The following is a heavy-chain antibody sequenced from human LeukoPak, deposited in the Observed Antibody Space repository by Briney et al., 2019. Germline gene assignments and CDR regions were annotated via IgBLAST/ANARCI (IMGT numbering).Heavy chain of an antibody. CDR3: ASSVGSTDY. D-gene: IGHD1-26*01. V-gene: IGHV4-34*01. Sequence: SETLSLTCAVYGDSLSKYYWTWVRQSPGKGREWIGEINHRGRTTLTPSLKSRVTLSVDTSKHQFSLKLTSVTAADAAVYYCASSVGSTDYWGQGTLVTVSS. J-gene: IGHJ4*02. CDR2: INHRGRT. CDR1: GDSLSKYY.